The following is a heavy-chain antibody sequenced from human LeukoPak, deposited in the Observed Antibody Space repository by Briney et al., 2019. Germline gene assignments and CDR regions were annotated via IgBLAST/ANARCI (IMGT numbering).Heavy chain of an antibody. CDR3: AKDWGYYYDSSGDGYFDY. CDR1: GFTFSSYA. CDR2: ISGSGGST. D-gene: IGHD3-22*01. V-gene: IGHV3-23*01. Sequence: QPGGSLRLSCAASGFTFSSYAMSWVRQAPGKGLEWVSAISGSGGSTYYADSVKGRFTISRDNSKNTLYLQMYSLRAEDTAVYYCAKDWGYYYDSSGDGYFDYWGQGTLVTVSS. J-gene: IGHJ4*02.